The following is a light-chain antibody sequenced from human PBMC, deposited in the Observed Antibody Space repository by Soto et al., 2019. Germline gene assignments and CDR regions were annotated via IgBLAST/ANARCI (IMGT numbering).Light chain of an antibody. CDR2: EVS. Sequence: QSALTQPPSASGSPGQSVTISCTGTSNDVGGYNYVSWYQQHPGKAPKLMIHEVSKRPSGVPDRFSGSKSGNTASLTVSGLLPEDEADYYCSSYGGANTVVFGGGTKLTVL. CDR3: SSYGGANTVV. J-gene: IGLJ2*01. CDR1: SNDVGGYNY. V-gene: IGLV2-8*01.